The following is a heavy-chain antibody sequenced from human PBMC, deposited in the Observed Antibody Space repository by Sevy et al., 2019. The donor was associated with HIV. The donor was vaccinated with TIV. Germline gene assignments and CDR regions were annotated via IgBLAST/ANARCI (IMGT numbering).Heavy chain of an antibody. CDR1: GFIFSNFA. Sequence: GGSLRLSCTVSGFIFSNFAMHWVRQAPGKGLEWVAVTSYDGSHKYYADSVKGRFTVSRDNSRNILSLEMSSPTRDDTAVYYCARGENDDEFFQYWGQGTLVTVSS. J-gene: IGHJ1*01. CDR3: ARGENDDEFFQY. CDR2: TSYDGSHK. D-gene: IGHD1-26*01. V-gene: IGHV3-30*04.